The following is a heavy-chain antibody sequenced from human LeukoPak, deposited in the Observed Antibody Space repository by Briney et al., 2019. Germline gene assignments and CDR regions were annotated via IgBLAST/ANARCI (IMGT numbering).Heavy chain of an antibody. CDR2: IYYSGST. CDR1: GGSISSYY. Sequence: SETLSLTCTVSGGSISSYYWSWIRQPPGKGLEWIGYIYYSGSTNYNPSLKSRVTISVDTSKNQFSPKLSSVTAADTAVYYCARGNYPTDYWGQGTLVTVSS. D-gene: IGHD1-7*01. J-gene: IGHJ4*02. V-gene: IGHV4-59*01. CDR3: ARGNYPTDY.